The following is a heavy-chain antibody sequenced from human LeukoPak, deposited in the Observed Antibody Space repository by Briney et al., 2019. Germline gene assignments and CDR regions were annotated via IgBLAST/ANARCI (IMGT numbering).Heavy chain of an antibody. Sequence: PGGSLRLSCAASGFPFSSYWMAWVRQAPGKGLEWVATITLDGSDSYYVDSVKGRFTVSRDNAKNSLYLQMNSLRVEDTAVFYCARYQQTGYESDYWGQGTLVTVSS. D-gene: IGHD5-12*01. V-gene: IGHV3-7*01. CDR3: ARYQQTGYESDY. CDR2: ITLDGSDS. CDR1: GFPFSSYW. J-gene: IGHJ4*02.